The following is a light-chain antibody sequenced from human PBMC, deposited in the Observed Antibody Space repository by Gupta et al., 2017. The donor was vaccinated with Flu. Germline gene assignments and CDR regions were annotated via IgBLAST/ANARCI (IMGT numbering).Light chain of an antibody. J-gene: IGKJ2*01. V-gene: IGKV4-1*01. CDR2: GAS. CDR1: QAVVYRSSVSIY. Sequence: KASQAVVYRSSVSIYLAWYQQKPGQVTKLLSYGASNRESGIPARLRGSGSGTECTRTISSLKPEDVEVYYCKQYCKSPLYTFGQGTKLEIQ. CDR3: KQYCKSPLYT.